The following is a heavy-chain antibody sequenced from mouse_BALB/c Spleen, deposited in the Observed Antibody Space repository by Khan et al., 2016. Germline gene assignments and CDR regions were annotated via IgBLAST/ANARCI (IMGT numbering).Heavy chain of an antibody. CDR2: IWGDGNT. J-gene: IGHJ3*01. CDR1: GFSLTGYG. CDR3: STDGYGRY. Sequence: QVQLKESGPGLVAPSQSLSITCTVSGFSLTGYGVNWVRQPPGKGLEWLGMIWGDGNTDYKSALKSRLSISKDNSKSQVFLKMTRVQTDDTARYCCSTDGYGRYWGQGTLVTVSA. D-gene: IGHD2-3*01. V-gene: IGHV2-6-7*01.